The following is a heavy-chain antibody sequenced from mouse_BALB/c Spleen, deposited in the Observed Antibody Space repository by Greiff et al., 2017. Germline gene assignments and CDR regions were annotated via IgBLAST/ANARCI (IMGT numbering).Heavy chain of an antibody. CDR1: GYTFTDYY. Sequence: VQLQQSGPELVKPGASVKISCKASGYTFTDYYMNWVKQSHGKSLEWIGLVNPNNGGTSYNQKFKGKATLTVDKSSSTAYMELRSLTSEDSAVYYCARKDYDYRRFAYWGQGTLVTVSA. D-gene: IGHD2-4*01. J-gene: IGHJ3*01. CDR2: VNPNNGGT. V-gene: IGHV1-26*01. CDR3: ARKDYDYRRFAY.